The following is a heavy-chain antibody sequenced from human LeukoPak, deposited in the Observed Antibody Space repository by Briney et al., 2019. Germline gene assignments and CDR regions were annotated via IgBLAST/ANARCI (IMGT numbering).Heavy chain of an antibody. CDR1: GGSFSGYY. CDR2: INHSGST. CDR3: ARATWPLTAVFDY. Sequence: SETLSLTCAVYGGSFSGYYWSWIRQPPGKGLEWIGEINHSGSTNYNPSLKSRVTISVDTSKNQFSLKLSSVTAADTAVYYCARATWPLTAVFDYWGQGILVTVSS. J-gene: IGHJ4*02. V-gene: IGHV4-34*01. D-gene: IGHD5-24*01.